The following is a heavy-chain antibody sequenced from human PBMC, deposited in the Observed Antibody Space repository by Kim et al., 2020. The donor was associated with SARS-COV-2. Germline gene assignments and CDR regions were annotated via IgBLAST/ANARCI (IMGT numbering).Heavy chain of an antibody. CDR1: GFTFSSYA. Sequence: GGSLRLSCAASGFTFSSYAMTWVRQAPGKGLEWVSFISSSGGSTYYADSVKGRFTISRDNSKNTLYLQMNSLRAEDTAVYYCAKSYFSRDISVAGTNRGWFDPWGQGTLVTVSS. CDR3: AKSYFSRDISVAGTNRGWFDP. V-gene: IGHV3-23*01. CDR2: ISSSGGST. J-gene: IGHJ5*02. D-gene: IGHD6-19*01.